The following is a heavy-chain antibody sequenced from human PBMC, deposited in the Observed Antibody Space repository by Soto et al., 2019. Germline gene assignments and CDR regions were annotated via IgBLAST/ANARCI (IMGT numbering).Heavy chain of an antibody. V-gene: IGHV3-66*01. Sequence: EVQLVESGGGMVQPGGSLRLSCAASGFTVSSNYMSWVRQAPGKRLEWVSVIYSGGSTYYADSVKGRFTISRDNSKNTLYLQMNSLRAEDTAVYYCARVVSRFSLGEPYYFDYWGQGTLVNVSS. CDR2: IYSGGST. CDR1: GFTVSSNY. CDR3: ARVVSRFSLGEPYYFDY. D-gene: IGHD3-16*01. J-gene: IGHJ4*02.